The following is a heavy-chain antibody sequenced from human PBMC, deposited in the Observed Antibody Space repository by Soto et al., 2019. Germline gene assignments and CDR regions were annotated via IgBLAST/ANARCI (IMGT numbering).Heavy chain of an antibody. J-gene: IGHJ2*01. Sequence: EVQLLESGGDLVQPGGSLGLSCAASGFTFTGYARSWVRQDPRKGLGWVSTVDRSGSNTYYTDPVKGRFTISRDNSKNTLFLQMNSLTAEDTAVYYCAKIGDPTYGNWYFDLWGRGTLITVSS. CDR3: AKIGDPTYGNWYFDL. CDR1: GFTFTGYA. D-gene: IGHD3-10*01. CDR2: VDRSGSNT. V-gene: IGHV3-23*01.